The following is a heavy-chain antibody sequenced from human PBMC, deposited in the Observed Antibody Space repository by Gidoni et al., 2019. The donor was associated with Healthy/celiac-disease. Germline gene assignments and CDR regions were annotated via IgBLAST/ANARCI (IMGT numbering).Heavy chain of an antibody. CDR3: AKENSSGWYEHFDL. Sequence: EVQLVESGGVVVQPGGYLRLSCAASGFTFDDYTMHWVRQAPGKGLEWVSLISWDGGSTYYADSVKGRFTISRDNSKNSLYLQMNSLRTEDTALYYCAKENSSGWYEHFDLWGRGTLVTVSS. J-gene: IGHJ2*01. CDR1: GFTFDDYT. CDR2: ISWDGGST. V-gene: IGHV3-43*01. D-gene: IGHD6-19*01.